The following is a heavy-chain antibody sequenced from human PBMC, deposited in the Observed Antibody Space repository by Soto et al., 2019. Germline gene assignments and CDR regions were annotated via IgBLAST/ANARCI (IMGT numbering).Heavy chain of an antibody. Sequence: SETLSLTCTVSGGSIANNNYFWGWVRQPPGKGLEWIGSAAYSGGTYKNPSLKSRVTVSVDTSKNQFSLKLTSVTAADTAVYYCAKVVVGATSHSDFDSLGQGTLVTLSS. D-gene: IGHD2-15*01. CDR2: AAYSGGT. V-gene: IGHV4-39*01. CDR3: AKVVVGATSHSDFDS. CDR1: GGSIANNNYF. J-gene: IGHJ4*02.